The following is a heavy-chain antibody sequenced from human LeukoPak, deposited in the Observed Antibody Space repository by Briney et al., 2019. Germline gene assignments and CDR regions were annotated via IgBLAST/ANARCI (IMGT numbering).Heavy chain of an antibody. CDR3: ARDGPLTTVTTSGGYYFDY. J-gene: IGHJ4*02. CDR1: GGTFSSYA. V-gene: IGHV1-69*01. CDR2: IIPIFGTA. Sequence: SVKVSCXASGGTFSSYAISWVRQAPGQGLEWMGGIIPIFGTANYAQKFQGRVTITADESTSTAYMELSSLRSEDTAVYYCARDGPLTTVTTSGGYYFDYWGQGTLVTVSS. D-gene: IGHD4-11*01.